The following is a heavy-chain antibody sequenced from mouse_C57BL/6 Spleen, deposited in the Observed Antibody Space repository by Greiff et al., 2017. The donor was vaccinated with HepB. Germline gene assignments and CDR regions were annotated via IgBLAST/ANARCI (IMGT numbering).Heavy chain of an antibody. V-gene: IGHV1-82*01. J-gene: IGHJ2*01. Sequence: VRLVESGPELVKPGASVKISCKASGYAFSSSWMNWVKQRPGKGLEWIGRIYPGDGDTNYNGKFKGKATLTADKSSSTAYMQLSSLTSEDSAVYFCARDEGYYKGDYWGQGTTLTVSS. CDR1: GYAFSSSW. CDR3: ARDEGYYKGDY. D-gene: IGHD2-3*01. CDR2: IYPGDGDT.